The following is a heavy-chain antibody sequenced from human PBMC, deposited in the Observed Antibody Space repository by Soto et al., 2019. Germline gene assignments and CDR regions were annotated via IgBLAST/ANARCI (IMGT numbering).Heavy chain of an antibody. J-gene: IGHJ6*02. CDR2: ISFDGSNK. CDR3: ATEMSREGLATGVYYDYGVDV. Sequence: QVQLVESGGGVVQPGRSLRLSCVASGITFNNYAMHWVRQAPGRGLEWVALISFDGSNKYYADSVKGRFTISRDNSKNTMYLQMNSLRAEDTAVYYCATEMSREGLATGVYYDYGVDVWGRGTTVTVSS. CDR1: GITFNNYA. V-gene: IGHV3-30-3*01. D-gene: IGHD3-3*02.